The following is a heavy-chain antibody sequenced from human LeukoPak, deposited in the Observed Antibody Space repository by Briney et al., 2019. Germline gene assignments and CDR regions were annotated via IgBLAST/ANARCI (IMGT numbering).Heavy chain of an antibody. D-gene: IGHD6-19*01. V-gene: IGHV4-39*07. J-gene: IGHJ4*02. CDR3: ARVRHGIAVGASSYYFDY. CDR2: IYYSGST. CDR1: GGSISSSSHY. Sequence: SETLSLTCTVSGGSISSSSHYWAWIRQSPGTGLEWIGSIYYSGSTYYNPSLKSRVTMSVDTSKNQFSLKLSSVTAADTAVYYCARVRHGIAVGASSYYFDYWGQGTLVTVSS.